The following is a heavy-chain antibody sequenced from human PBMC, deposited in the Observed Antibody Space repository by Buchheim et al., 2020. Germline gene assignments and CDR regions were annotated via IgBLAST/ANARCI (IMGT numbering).Heavy chain of an antibody. CDR3: TRLSRTGTDLDS. D-gene: IGHD1-7*01. Sequence: EVQLVESGGGLVQPGESLKLSCAASGFTFSGSAMHWVRQASGKGLEWVGRIRSKTNNYATAYAASGKGRFTISRDDSKNMAYLQMNSLKVEDTAVYYCTRLSRTGTDLDSWGQGTL. J-gene: IGHJ4*02. V-gene: IGHV3-73*02. CDR2: IRSKTNNYAT. CDR1: GFTFSGSA.